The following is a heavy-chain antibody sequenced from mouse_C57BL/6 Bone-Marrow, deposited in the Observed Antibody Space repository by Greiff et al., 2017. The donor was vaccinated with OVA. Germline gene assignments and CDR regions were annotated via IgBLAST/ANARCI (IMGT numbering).Heavy chain of an antibody. CDR3: ARIEIYDGYYGWFAY. J-gene: IGHJ3*01. V-gene: IGHV2-2*01. Sequence: VKLQESGPGLVQPSQSLSITCTVSGFSLTSYGVHWVRQSPGKGLEWLGVIWSGGSTDYNAAFISRLSISKDNSKSQVFFKMNSLQADDTAIYYCARIEIYDGYYGWFAYWGQGTLVTVSA. CDR2: IWSGGST. D-gene: IGHD2-3*01. CDR1: GFSLTSYG.